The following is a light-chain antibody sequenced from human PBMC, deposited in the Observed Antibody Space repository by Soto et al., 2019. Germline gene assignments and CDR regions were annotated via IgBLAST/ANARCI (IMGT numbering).Light chain of an antibody. CDR3: HQRQSWPRT. Sequence: EIVLTQSPATLSLSPGERATLSCRASQSVSSYLAWYQQKPGQAPRLLIYQTSIRAAGIPARFSASGTGTDFTLTISDVQPEDFAVYYCHQRQSWPRTFGQGTRLEIK. J-gene: IGKJ5*01. V-gene: IGKV3-11*01. CDR2: QTS. CDR1: QSVSSY.